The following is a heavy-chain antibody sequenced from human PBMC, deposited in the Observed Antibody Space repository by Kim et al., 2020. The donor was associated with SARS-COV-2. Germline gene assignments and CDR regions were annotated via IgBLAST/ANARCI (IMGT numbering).Heavy chain of an antibody. CDR3: ARESAAAGSAGAFDI. V-gene: IGHV3-30*01. Sequence: DAVKGPFTISRDNSKNTLYLQMNSLRAEDTAVYYCARESAAAGSAGAFDIWGQGTMVTVSS. J-gene: IGHJ3*02. D-gene: IGHD6-13*01.